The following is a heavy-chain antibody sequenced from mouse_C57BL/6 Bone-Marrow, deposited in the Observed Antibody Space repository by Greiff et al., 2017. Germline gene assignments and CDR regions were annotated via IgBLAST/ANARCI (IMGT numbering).Heavy chain of an antibody. V-gene: IGHV1-69*01. CDR1: GYTFTSYW. D-gene: IGHD4-1*02. CDR2: IDPYDSYP. J-gene: IGHJ2*01. Sequence: QVQLQQPGAELVMPGASVKLSCKASGYTFTSYWMHWVKQRPGQSLEWIGEIDPYDSYPNYNQKFKGKSTLTVDKSSSTAFMQLSSLTSEDSAVYYCARSQLGHYFDYWGQGTTLTVSS. CDR3: ARSQLGHYFDY.